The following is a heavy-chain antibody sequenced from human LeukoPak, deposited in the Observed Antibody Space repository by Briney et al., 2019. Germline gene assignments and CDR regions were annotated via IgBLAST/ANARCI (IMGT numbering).Heavy chain of an antibody. D-gene: IGHD3-10*01. V-gene: IGHV3-7*01. Sequence: GGSLRLSCAASGFTFSNYAMNWVRQAPGKGLEWVANIKQDGSEENYVDSVKGRFTISRDNAKKSLYLQMNSLRVEDTAVYYCARFISLGAWGQGTLVTVSS. CDR2: IKQDGSEE. J-gene: IGHJ5*02. CDR1: GFTFSNYA. CDR3: ARFISLGA.